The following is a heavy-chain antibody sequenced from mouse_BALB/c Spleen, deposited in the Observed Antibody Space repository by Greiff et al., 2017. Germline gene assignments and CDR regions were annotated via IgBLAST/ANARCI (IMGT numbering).Heavy chain of an antibody. CDR3: AGLTTVGNYYAMDY. CDR1: GFSFSSYS. V-gene: IGHV2-6-4*01. Sequence: VMLVESGPGLVAPSQSLSITCTVSGFSFSSYSVHWVRQPPGKGLEWLGMIWGGGSTDYNSAPKSRLSISNDNSKSQVFLNMNSLQTDDTAMYYCAGLTTVGNYYAMDYWGQGTSVTVSS. D-gene: IGHD1-1*01. J-gene: IGHJ4*01. CDR2: IWGGGST.